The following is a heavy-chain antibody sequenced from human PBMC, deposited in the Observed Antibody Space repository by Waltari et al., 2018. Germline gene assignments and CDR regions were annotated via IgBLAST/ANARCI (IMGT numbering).Heavy chain of an antibody. V-gene: IGHV4-34*01. CDR1: GESFLGYF. Sequence: QVQLHQWGAGQLKPSETLSLTCAVSGESFLGYFWSWIRQSPGKGLVWLGAIPHSGSTNYNPALASRVSLSVDTTKKQFSLRLTSVTAADAAVYYCARYGEVPPNYFFDYWGRGTLVTVSS. CDR2: IPHSGST. CDR3: ARYGEVPPNYFFDY. J-gene: IGHJ4*01. D-gene: IGHD2-21*01.